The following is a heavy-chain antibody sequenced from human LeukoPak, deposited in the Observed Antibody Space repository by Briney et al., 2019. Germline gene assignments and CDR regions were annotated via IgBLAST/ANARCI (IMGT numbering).Heavy chain of an antibody. CDR3: TTIKRGNIFGYFDF. CDR2: VFDSGRT. J-gene: IGHJ4*02. Sequence: SETLSLTCTVSGVSMTTHHWNWLRQTPGKGLEWIGYVFDSGRTKENPSLKSRVTLSADTSKDQLSLRLSSETAADTAVYYCTTIKRGNIFGYFDFWGQGILVTVSS. CDR1: GVSMTTHH. D-gene: IGHD5-18*01. V-gene: IGHV4-59*11.